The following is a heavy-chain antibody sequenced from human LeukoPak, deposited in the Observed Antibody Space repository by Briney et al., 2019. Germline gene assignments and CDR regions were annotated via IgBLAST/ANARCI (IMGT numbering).Heavy chain of an antibody. Sequence: SVKVSCKASGGTFSSYAISWVRQAPGQGLEWMGGIIPIFGTANYAQKFQGRVTMTRDTSTSTVYMELSSLRSEDTAVYYCARLSDTAMVNYYYGMDVWGQGTTVTVSS. J-gene: IGHJ6*02. V-gene: IGHV1-69*05. D-gene: IGHD5-18*01. CDR2: IIPIFGTA. CDR1: GGTFSSYA. CDR3: ARLSDTAMVNYYYGMDV.